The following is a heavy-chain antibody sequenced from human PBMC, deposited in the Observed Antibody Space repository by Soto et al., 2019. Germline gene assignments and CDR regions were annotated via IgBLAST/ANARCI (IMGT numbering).Heavy chain of an antibody. V-gene: IGHV3-21*01. Sequence: PGGSLRLSCAASGFTFSSYSMNWVRQAPGKGLEWVSSISSSSSYIYYADSVKGRFTISRDNAKNSLYLQMNSLRAEDTAVYYCARVSRSRITMVRGVTHSYYYYGMDVWGQGTTVTVSS. CDR2: ISSSSSYI. J-gene: IGHJ6*02. CDR1: GFTFSSYS. D-gene: IGHD3-10*01. CDR3: ARVSRSRITMVRGVTHSYYYYGMDV.